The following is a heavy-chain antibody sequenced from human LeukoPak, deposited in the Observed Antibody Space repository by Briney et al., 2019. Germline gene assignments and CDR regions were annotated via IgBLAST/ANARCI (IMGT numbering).Heavy chain of an antibody. Sequence: GVSLRLSCAASGFTFSSYSMNWVRQAPGKGLEWVSYISSSSSTIYYADSVKGRFTISRDNAKNSLYLQMNSLRAEDTAVYYCARIGDDYGDYYFDYWGQGTLVTVSS. V-gene: IGHV3-48*01. J-gene: IGHJ4*02. D-gene: IGHD4-17*01. CDR1: GFTFSSYS. CDR2: ISSSSSTI. CDR3: ARIGDDYGDYYFDY.